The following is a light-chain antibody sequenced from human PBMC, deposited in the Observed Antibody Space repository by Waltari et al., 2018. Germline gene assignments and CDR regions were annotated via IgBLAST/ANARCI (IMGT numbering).Light chain of an antibody. CDR2: GAS. Sequence: DIQMTQSPSSLSASVGDRVTITCRASQTIATSLNWYPQKPGHAPEVLIYGASILQIGVPSRFSGSGAGTDFTLTISSLQSEDVAVYYCQQYNNWPLTSGGGTKVEL. CDR1: QTIATS. V-gene: IGKV1-39*01. CDR3: QQYNNWPLT. J-gene: IGKJ4*01.